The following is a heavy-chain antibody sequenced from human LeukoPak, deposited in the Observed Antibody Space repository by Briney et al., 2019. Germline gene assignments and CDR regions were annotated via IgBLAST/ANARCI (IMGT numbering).Heavy chain of an antibody. CDR2: ISGSGGST. J-gene: IGHJ4*02. D-gene: IGHD2-15*01. CDR1: GFTFSNYA. V-gene: IGHV3-23*01. CDR3: AKVKGYCTGGSCSPLFDY. Sequence: GGSLRLSCAASGFTFSNYAMSWVRQAPGKGLEWVSAISGSGGSTYYADSVKGRFTISRDNSENTLYLQMNSLRAEDTAVYYCAKVKGYCTGGSCSPLFDYWGQGTLVTVSS.